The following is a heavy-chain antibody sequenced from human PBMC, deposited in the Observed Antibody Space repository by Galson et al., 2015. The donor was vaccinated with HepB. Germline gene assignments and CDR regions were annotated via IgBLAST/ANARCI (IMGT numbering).Heavy chain of an antibody. CDR1: GYSFTSYW. CDR2: IYPGDSDT. J-gene: IGHJ3*02. CDR3: ARLDLGPSIAAAGVVGPGKNAFDI. V-gene: IGHV5-51*01. D-gene: IGHD6-13*01. Sequence: QSGAEVKKPGESLKISCKGSGYSFTSYWIGWVRQMPGKGLEWMGIIYPGDSDTRYSPSFQGQVTISADKSISTAYLQWSSLKASDTAMYYCARLDLGPSIAAAGVVGPGKNAFDIWGQGTMVTVSS.